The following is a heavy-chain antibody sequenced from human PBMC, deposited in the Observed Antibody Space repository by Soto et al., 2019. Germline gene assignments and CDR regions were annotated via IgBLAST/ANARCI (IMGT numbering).Heavy chain of an antibody. J-gene: IGHJ6*02. Sequence: PGGSLRLACAASGFTFSSYAMHWVRQAPGKGLEWVAVISYDGSNKYYADSVKGRFTISRDNSKNTLYLQMNSLRAEDTAVYYCARALMVRGFASYYYGMHVWGQGTTVTVSS. CDR2: ISYDGSNK. D-gene: IGHD3-10*01. V-gene: IGHV3-30-3*01. CDR1: GFTFSSYA. CDR3: ARALMVRGFASYYYGMHV.